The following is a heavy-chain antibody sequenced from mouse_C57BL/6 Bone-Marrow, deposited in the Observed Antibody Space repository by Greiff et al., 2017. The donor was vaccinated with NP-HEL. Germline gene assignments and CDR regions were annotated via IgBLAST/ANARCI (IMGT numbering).Heavy chain of an antibody. CDR3: ARNWDVGFDY. Sequence: AAEGVDFSRYWMSWVRRAPGKGLEWIGEINPDSSTINYAPSLKDKFIISRDNAKNTLYLQMSKVRSEDTALYYCARNWDVGFDYWGQGTTLTVSS. V-gene: IGHV4-1*01. J-gene: IGHJ2*01. CDR2: INPDSSTI. D-gene: IGHD4-1*01. CDR1: GVDFSRYW.